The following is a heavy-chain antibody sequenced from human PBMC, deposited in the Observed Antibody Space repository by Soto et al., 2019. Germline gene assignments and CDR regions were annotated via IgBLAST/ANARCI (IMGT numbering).Heavy chain of an antibody. J-gene: IGHJ6*02. CDR2: INHSGST. Sequence: SETLSLTCAVYGGSFSGYYWSWIRQPPGKGLEWIGEINHSGSTNYNPSLKSRVTISVDTSKNQFSLKLSSVTAADTAVYYCARGKGADSSGYYYYYYGMDAWGQGTTVTVSS. D-gene: IGHD3-22*01. CDR3: ARGKGADSSGYYYYYYGMDA. CDR1: GGSFSGYY. V-gene: IGHV4-34*01.